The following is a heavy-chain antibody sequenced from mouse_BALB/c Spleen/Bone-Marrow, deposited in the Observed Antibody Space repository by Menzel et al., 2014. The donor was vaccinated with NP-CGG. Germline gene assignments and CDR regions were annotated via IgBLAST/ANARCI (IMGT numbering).Heavy chain of an antibody. Sequence: EVKLMESGGGLVKLGGSLKLSCAASGFTFSSYYMSWVRQTPEKRLELVAAINSNGGSTYYPDTVKGRFTTSRDNAKNTLYLQMSSLKSEDTALYYCARHGNTDANPGYFDVWGAGTTVTVSS. CDR3: ARHGNTDANPGYFDV. CDR1: GFTFSSYY. D-gene: IGHD5-2*01. V-gene: IGHV5-6-2*01. J-gene: IGHJ1*01. CDR2: INSNGGST.